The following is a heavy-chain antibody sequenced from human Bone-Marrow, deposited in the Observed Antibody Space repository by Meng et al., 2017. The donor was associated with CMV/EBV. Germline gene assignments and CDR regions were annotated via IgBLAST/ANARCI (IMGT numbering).Heavy chain of an antibody. CDR1: GFTFSSYW. Sequence: GGSLRLSCAASGFTFSSYWMSWVRQAPGKGLEWVANIKQDGSEKYYVDSVKGRFTISRDNAKNSLYLQMNSLRAEDKAVYYCAGGGVATFDAFDIWGQGTMVTVSS. V-gene: IGHV3-7*01. D-gene: IGHD5-12*01. J-gene: IGHJ3*02. CDR3: AGGGVATFDAFDI. CDR2: IKQDGSEK.